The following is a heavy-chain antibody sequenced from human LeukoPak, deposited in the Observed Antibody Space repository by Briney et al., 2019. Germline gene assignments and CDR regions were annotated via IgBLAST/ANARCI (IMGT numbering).Heavy chain of an antibody. CDR3: ATGSGTYSPDY. D-gene: IGHD3-10*01. CDR1: GYTFTGQF. J-gene: IGHJ4*02. CDR2: ITPNSGGT. V-gene: IGHV1-2*02. Sequence: GASVEVSCKASGYTFTGQFLHWVPQAPGQGLEWMGWITPNSGGTNYAQNFQGRVTMTRDTSISTAYMELSRLRSDDTAVYYCATGSGTYSPDYWGQGTLVTVSS.